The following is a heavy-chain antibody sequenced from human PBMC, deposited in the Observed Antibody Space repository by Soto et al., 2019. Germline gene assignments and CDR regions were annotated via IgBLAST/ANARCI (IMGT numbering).Heavy chain of an antibody. CDR1: GGSISSSNW. Sequence: QVQLQESGPGLVKPSGTLSLTCAVSGGSISSSNWWSWVRQPPGKGLEWIGEIYHSGNTNYNPSLKSRVTMALDKSRNQFSLQLSSVTAADTAVYSCARRWGEGRVDYWGQGTLVTVSS. CDR3: ARRWGEGRVDY. D-gene: IGHD3-16*01. J-gene: IGHJ4*02. CDR2: IYHSGNT. V-gene: IGHV4-4*02.